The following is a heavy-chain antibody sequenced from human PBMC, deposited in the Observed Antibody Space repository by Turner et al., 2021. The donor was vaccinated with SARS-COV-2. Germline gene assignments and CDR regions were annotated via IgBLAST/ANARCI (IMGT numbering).Heavy chain of an antibody. J-gene: IGHJ3*01. CDR3: ARANEDLTLALDG. D-gene: IGHD3-16*01. CDR2: IHSSGII. CDR1: GGPISRYF. V-gene: IGHV4-4*07. Sequence: QVQLQESGPGLVKPSETLSLTCTVSGGPISRYFWSWIRQPAGKGLELIGRIHSSGIINFNPSLKLRVTMSIDTSKNQVPLRLSSVTAADTAVYFCARANEDLTLALDGWGKGTIVTVSA.